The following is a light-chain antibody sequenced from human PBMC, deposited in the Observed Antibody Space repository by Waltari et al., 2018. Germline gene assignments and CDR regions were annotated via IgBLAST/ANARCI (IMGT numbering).Light chain of an antibody. J-gene: IGLJ2*01. CDR3: QVWDSSSDVV. Sequence: SYVLTQPPSVSVAPGQTARITCGGNNIGSKSVHWYQQKPGQAPVLVVYDDSDRPSGVPGRFSGPNSGNTATLTISRVEAGDEADYYCQVWDSSSDVVFGGGTKLTVL. V-gene: IGLV3-21*02. CDR1: NIGSKS. CDR2: DDS.